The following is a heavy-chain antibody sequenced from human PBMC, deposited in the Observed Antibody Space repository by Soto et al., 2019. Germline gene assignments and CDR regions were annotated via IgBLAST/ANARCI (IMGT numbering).Heavy chain of an antibody. J-gene: IGHJ4*02. CDR3: ARGGGVTTTGDDY. D-gene: IGHD4-4*01. Sequence: QLQLQESGSGLVKPSQTLSLTCAVSGGSINTATHSWSWIRQPPGKGLEWIGYIYHSGSTYYNPSVKVRVTISIDKSNNQFSLRLSSVTGADTGVYYCARGGGVTTTGDDYWGQGILVTVSS. CDR1: GGSINTATHS. V-gene: IGHV4-30-2*01. CDR2: IYHSGST.